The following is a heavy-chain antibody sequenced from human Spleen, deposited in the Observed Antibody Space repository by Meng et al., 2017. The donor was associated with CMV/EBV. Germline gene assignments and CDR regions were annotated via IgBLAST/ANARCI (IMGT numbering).Heavy chain of an antibody. V-gene: IGHV2-5*02. D-gene: IGHD6-6*01. J-gene: IGHJ4*02. CDR2: IYWDDDK. CDR1: GSSRSTIGVG. Sequence: QNLVTESGPTLVNPTPPLTLTFTFSGSSRSTIGVGVGWIRQPPGKALEWLALIYWDDDKRYSPSLKSRLTITKDTSKNQVVLTMTNMDPVDTATYYCALALYSSSIDYWGQGTLVTVSS. CDR3: ALALYSSSIDY.